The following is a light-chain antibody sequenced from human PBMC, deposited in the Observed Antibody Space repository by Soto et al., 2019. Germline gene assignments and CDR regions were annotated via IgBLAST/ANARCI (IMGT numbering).Light chain of an antibody. J-gene: IGKJ2*01. V-gene: IGKV3-15*01. CDR1: QSVRSN. CDR3: QQYGSSGYT. CDR2: GAS. Sequence: EIVMTQSPATLSVSPGERATLSCRASQSVRSNLAWYHQKPGQAPRLLISGASTRATGIPARFSGSGSGTEFTLTISSLQSEDFAVYYCQQYGSSGYTFGQGTKLEIK.